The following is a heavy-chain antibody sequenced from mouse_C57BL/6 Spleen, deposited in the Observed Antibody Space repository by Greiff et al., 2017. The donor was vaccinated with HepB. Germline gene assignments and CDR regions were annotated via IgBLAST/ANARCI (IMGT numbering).Heavy chain of an antibody. Sequence: QVQLQHPGAELVRPGSSVKLSCKASGYTFTSYWMDWVKQRPGQGLEWIGNIYPSDSETHYNQKFKDKATLTVDKSSSTAYMQLSSLTSEDSAVYYCARDYSLYYAMDYWGQGTSVTVSS. J-gene: IGHJ4*01. V-gene: IGHV1-61*01. CDR1: GYTFTSYW. CDR3: ARDYSLYYAMDY. D-gene: IGHD2-12*01. CDR2: IYPSDSET.